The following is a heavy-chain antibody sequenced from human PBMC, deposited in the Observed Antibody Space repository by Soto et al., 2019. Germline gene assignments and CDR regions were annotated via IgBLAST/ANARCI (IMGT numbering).Heavy chain of an antibody. Sequence: SETLALTCTFSGGSISNAAYSWSWIRQPPGKGLEWIGYIYPSGMPFYNPSLRSRVTISIDRSNDQLSLNLKSVTAADTAVYYCARERGGYGLFDSWGQGTMVTGSS. CDR3: ARERGGYGLFDS. CDR1: GGSISNAAYS. CDR2: IYPSGMP. D-gene: IGHD5-18*01. J-gene: IGHJ4*02. V-gene: IGHV4-30-2*01.